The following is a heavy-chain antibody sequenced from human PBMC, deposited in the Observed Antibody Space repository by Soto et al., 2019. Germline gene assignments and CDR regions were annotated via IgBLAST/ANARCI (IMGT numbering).Heavy chain of an antibody. V-gene: IGHV4-39*01. CDR2: IYYSGST. CDR3: ARRLYYDSSGFEGGGXDV. CDR1: GGSISSSSYY. D-gene: IGHD3-22*01. J-gene: IGHJ6*02. Sequence: SETLSLTCTVSGGSISSSSYYWGWIRQPPGKGLEWIGSIYYSGSTYYNPSLKSRVTISVDTSKYQFSLKLSAVTAADTAVYYCARRLYYDSSGFEGGGXDVWAQGTMVTVSS.